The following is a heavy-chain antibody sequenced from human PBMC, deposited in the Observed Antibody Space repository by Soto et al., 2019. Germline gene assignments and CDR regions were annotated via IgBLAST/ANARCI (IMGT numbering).Heavy chain of an antibody. V-gene: IGHV5-51*01. J-gene: IGHJ6*02. CDR1: GYSFTTYW. D-gene: IGHD4-17*01. Sequence: RGESLKISCKGSGYSFTTYWIGWVRQMPGKGLEWMGIIYLGDSDTRYSPSFQGQVTISADKSISTAFLQWSSLKASDAAMYYCARHPVSGDYAGFVVWGQGTTVTVSS. CDR2: IYLGDSDT. CDR3: ARHPVSGDYAGFVV.